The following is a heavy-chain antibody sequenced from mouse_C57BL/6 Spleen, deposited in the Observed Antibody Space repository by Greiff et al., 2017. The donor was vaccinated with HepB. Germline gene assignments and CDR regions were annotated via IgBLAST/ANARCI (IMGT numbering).Heavy chain of an antibody. CDR2: ISDGGSYT. V-gene: IGHV5-4*01. Sequence: DVKLVESGGGLVKPGGSLKLSCAASGFTFSSYAMSWVRQTPEKRLEWVATISDGGSYTYYPDNVKGRFTISRDNAKNNLYLQMSHLKSEDTAMYYCAREGPRYFDVWGTGTTVTVSS. CDR3: AREGPRYFDV. CDR1: GFTFSSYA. J-gene: IGHJ1*03. D-gene: IGHD3-3*01.